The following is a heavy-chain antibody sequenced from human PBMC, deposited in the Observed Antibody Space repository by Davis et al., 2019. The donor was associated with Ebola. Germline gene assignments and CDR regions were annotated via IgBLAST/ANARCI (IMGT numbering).Heavy chain of an antibody. J-gene: IGHJ5*01. CDR1: GASVSTSIDY. CDR3: VRSESLFWFDS. Sequence: MPGGSLRLSCSVSGASVSTSIDYWTWIRQPPGKGLEWIGYFYYSGSTSYNPSLKSRVTISADKSKNQFSLKVTSVTAADTAVYFCVRSESLFWFDSWGQGILVSVSS. CDR2: FYYSGST. V-gene: IGHV4-61*01.